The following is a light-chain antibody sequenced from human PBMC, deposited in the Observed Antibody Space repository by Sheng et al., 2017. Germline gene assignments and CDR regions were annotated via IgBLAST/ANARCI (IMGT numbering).Light chain of an antibody. J-gene: IGKJ3*01. V-gene: IGKV1-33*01. CDR3: QQYEDLPPFK. CDR1: QDINKN. Sequence: DIQMTQSPSSLSASVGDRVTITCQASQDINKNLNWYQQNQGRPQNYLIYEASNLGNRGPDSRFXGSGYGTDFSLTISSLQPEDIATYYCQQYEDLPPFKFGPGTKVDFK. CDR2: EAS.